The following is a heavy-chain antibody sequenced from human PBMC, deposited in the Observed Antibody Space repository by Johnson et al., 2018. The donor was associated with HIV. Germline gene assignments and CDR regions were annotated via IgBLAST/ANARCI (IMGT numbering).Heavy chain of an antibody. D-gene: IGHD3-22*01. CDR3: ARDPYYYDSSGLPNGDAFDI. CDR1: GFSFDDYD. CDR2: INWNGGRT. Sequence: VQLVESGGGVVRPGGSLRLSCAASGFSFDDYDMSWVRQAPGKGPEWVSGINWNGGRTGYADSVKGRFTISRDNAKNSLYLQMNSLRAEETALYYCARDPYYYDSSGLPNGDAFDIWGQGTMVTVSS. J-gene: IGHJ3*02. V-gene: IGHV3-20*04.